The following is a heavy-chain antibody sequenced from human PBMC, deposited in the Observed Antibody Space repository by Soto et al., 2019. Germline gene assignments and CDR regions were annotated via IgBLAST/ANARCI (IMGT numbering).Heavy chain of an antibody. CDR1: GYRFTNYW. Sequence: GASLKISCKGSGYRFTNYWIGWVRQMPGKGLEWMGIIYPGDSDTRYSPSFQGQVTISADKSINTAYLQWSSLKASDTAMYYCARDYCSGTTRYEFDYLGQGTLVTGSS. CDR2: IYPGDSDT. V-gene: IGHV5-51*01. J-gene: IGHJ4*02. D-gene: IGHD2-15*01. CDR3: ARDYCSGTTRYEFDY.